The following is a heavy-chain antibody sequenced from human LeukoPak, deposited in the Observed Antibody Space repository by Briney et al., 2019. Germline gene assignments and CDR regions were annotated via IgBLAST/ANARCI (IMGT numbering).Heavy chain of an antibody. CDR2: IYYSGST. Sequence: SETLSLTCTVSGGSISSYYWSWIRQPPGKGLEWIGYIYYSGSTNYNPSLKSRVTISVDTSKNQFSLKLSSVTAADTAVYYCARGTYYDYVWGSYRYDRPFDYWGQGTLVTVSS. V-gene: IGHV4-59*01. CDR1: GGSISSYY. J-gene: IGHJ4*02. CDR3: ARGTYYDYVWGSYRYDRPFDY. D-gene: IGHD3-16*02.